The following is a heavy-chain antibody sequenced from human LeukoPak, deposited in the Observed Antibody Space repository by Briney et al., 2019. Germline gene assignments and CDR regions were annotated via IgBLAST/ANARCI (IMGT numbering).Heavy chain of an antibody. CDR1: GFTFSSYA. CDR3: ANHRSTIFGVDLDY. Sequence: GGSLRLSCAASGFTFSSYAMSWVRQAPGEGLEWVSAISGSGGSTYYADSVKGRFTISRDNSKNTLYLQMNSLRAEDTAVYYCANHRSTIFGVDLDYWGQGTLVTVSS. J-gene: IGHJ4*02. V-gene: IGHV3-23*01. D-gene: IGHD3-3*01. CDR2: ISGSGGST.